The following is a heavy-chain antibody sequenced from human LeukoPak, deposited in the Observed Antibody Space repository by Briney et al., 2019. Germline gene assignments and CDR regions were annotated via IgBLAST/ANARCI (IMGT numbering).Heavy chain of an antibody. CDR3: ARGLYQMATIT. CDR2: INPNSGGT. J-gene: IGHJ5*02. CDR1: GYTFTSYD. Sequence: ASVKVSCKASGYTFTSYDINWVRQATGQGLEWMGWINPNSGGTNYAQKFQGRVTMTRDTSISTAYMELSRLRSDDTAVYYCARGLYQMATITWGQGTLVTVSS. V-gene: IGHV1-2*02. D-gene: IGHD5-24*01.